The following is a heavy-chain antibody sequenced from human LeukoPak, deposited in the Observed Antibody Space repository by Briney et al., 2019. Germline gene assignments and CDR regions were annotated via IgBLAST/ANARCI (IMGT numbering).Heavy chain of an antibody. V-gene: IGHV4-61*02. J-gene: IGHJ5*02. CDR3: ARGMGNYYDFWSGYYWFDP. D-gene: IGHD3-3*01. Sequence: SETLSLTCTVSGGSISSGSYYWSWIRQPAGKGLEWIRRIYTSGSTNYNPSLKSRVTISVDTSKNQFSLKLSSVTAADTAVYYCARGMGNYYDFWSGYYWFDPWGQGTLVTVSS. CDR1: GGSISSGSYY. CDR2: IYTSGST.